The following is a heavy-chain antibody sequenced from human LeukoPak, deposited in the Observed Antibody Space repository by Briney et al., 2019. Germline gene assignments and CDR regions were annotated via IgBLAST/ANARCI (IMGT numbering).Heavy chain of an antibody. J-gene: IGHJ4*02. D-gene: IGHD3-10*01. V-gene: IGHV5-51*01. CDR2: INPGDSDT. CDR1: GYRFSSYW. CDR3: GRLYGSGSFYHHFDN. Sequence: GESLKISCMGSGYRFSSYWIAWVRQLPGKGLEWMGIINPGDSDTRYSPSFQGQVSISADKSIRTAFLQWSSLKASDTAMYYCGRLYGSGSFYHHFDNWGQGTLVTVSS.